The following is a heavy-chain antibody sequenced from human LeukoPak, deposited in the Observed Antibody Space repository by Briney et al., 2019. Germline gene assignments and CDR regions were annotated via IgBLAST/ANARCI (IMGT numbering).Heavy chain of an antibody. CDR3: AKGYDILTGYYFPYFDY. D-gene: IGHD3-9*01. J-gene: IGHJ4*02. Sequence: GGSLRLSCAASGFIFKSYWMSWVRQAPGKGLEWVSGISWNSGSIGYADSVKGRFTISRDNAKNSLYLQMNSLRAEDTALYYCAKGYDILTGYYFPYFDYWGQGTLVTVSS. V-gene: IGHV3-9*01. CDR1: GFIFKSYW. CDR2: ISWNSGSI.